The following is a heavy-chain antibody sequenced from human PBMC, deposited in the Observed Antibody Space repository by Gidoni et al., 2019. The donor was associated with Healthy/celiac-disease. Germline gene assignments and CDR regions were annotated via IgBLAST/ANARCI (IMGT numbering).Heavy chain of an antibody. Sequence: EVQLVQSGAEVKKPGESLRISCKGSGYSFTSYWISWVRQMPGKGLEWMGRIDPSDSYTNYSPSFQGHVTISADKSISTAYLQWSSLKASDTAMYYCARSGEYYDILTGTGDYYYYGMDVWGQGTTVTVSS. CDR1: GYSFTSYW. J-gene: IGHJ6*02. CDR3: ARSGEYYDILTGTGDYYYYGMDV. D-gene: IGHD3-9*01. V-gene: IGHV5-10-1*03. CDR2: IDPSDSYT.